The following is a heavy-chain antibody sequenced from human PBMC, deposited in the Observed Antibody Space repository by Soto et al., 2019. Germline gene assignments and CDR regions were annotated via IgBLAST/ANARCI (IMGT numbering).Heavy chain of an antibody. Sequence: QVQLVQSGAEMKKPGASVRVSCKASGYTFINYDFSWVRQAPGQWLEWMGWISGHNGNTKYAQKCQGRVTVTTDTSTTTAYMELRSLRSDDTAVYYCARDTAVAFDYWGQGTLVTVSS. CDR3: ARDTAVAFDY. D-gene: IGHD2-15*01. CDR1: GYTFINYD. V-gene: IGHV1-18*01. CDR2: ISGHNGNT. J-gene: IGHJ4*02.